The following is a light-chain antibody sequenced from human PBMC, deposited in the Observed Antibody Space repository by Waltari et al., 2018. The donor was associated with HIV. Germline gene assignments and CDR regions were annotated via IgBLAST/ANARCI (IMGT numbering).Light chain of an antibody. J-gene: IGLJ1*01. Sequence: QSALTQPASVSGSPGQSITISCTGTSSDVGSYNLVSWYQQHPGKAPKLMIYEVSKRPSGVSNRFSGSKSGNTASLTISGLQAEDEAEYYCCSYAGSRTYVLGTGT. V-gene: IGLV2-23*02. CDR1: SSDVGSYNL. CDR2: EVS. CDR3: CSYAGSRTYV.